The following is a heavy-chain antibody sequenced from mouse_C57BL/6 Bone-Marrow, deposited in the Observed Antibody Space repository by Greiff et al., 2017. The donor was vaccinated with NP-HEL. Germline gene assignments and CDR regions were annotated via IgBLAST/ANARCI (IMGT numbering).Heavy chain of an antibody. CDR1: GFTFSSYG. CDR2: ISSGGSYT. J-gene: IGHJ1*03. D-gene: IGHD1-1*01. V-gene: IGHV5-6*02. CDR3: ARRDYYGSPYFDV. Sequence: EVKLMESGGDLVKPGGSLKLSCAASGFTFSSYGMSWVRQTPDKRLEWVATISSGGSYTYYPASVKGRFTISRDNAKNTMYLQMSSLKSEDTAMYYCARRDYYGSPYFDVWGTGTTVTVSS.